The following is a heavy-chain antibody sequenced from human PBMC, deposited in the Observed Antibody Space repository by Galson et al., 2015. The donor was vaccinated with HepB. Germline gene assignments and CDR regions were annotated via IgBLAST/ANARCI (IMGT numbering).Heavy chain of an antibody. V-gene: IGHV1-18*04. CDR2: ISAYNGNI. CDR3: ARDDEWCSGGSCYGIWMDV. D-gene: IGHD2-15*01. CDR1: GYTFTSYG. Sequence: QSGAEVKKPGASVKVSCKASGYTFTSYGISWVRQAPGQGLEWMGWISAYNGNINYAQKLQGRVTMTTDTSTSTAYMELRSLRSDDTAVYYCARDDEWCSGGSCYGIWMDVWGQGTTVTVSS. J-gene: IGHJ6*02.